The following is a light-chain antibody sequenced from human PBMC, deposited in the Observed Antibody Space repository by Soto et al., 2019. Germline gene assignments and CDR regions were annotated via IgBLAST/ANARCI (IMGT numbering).Light chain of an antibody. CDR3: QQYYSYPWT. CDR2: AAS. CDR1: QGISSY. V-gene: IGKV1-8*01. Sequence: AIRMTQSPSSLSASTGDRVTITCRASQGISSYLAWYQQKPGKAPKLLIYAASTLQSGVPSRFSGSGSGTDFTLTISCLQSEDFATYYCQQYYSYPWTFGKGTKVEIK. J-gene: IGKJ1*01.